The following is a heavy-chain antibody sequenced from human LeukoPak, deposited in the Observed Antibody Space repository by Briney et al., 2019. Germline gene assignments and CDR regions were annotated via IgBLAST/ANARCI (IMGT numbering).Heavy chain of an antibody. D-gene: IGHD3-22*01. CDR1: GFTFSSYA. J-gene: IGHJ4*02. CDR2: ISYDGSNK. Sequence: GGSLRLSCAASGFTFSSYAMDWVRQAPGKGLEWVAVISYDGSNKYYADSVKGRFTISRDNSKNTLYLQMNSLRAEDTAVYYCARGLDYYDSSGYYYDYWGQGTLVTVSS. CDR3: ARGLDYYDSSGYYYDY. V-gene: IGHV3-30*04.